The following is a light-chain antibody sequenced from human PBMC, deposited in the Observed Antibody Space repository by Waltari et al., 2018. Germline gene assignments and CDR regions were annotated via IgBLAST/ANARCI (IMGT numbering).Light chain of an antibody. CDR2: GTS. Sequence: EIVMTQCPAPMSVSQGEGATLSCRASQNVYPNLAWYQQKPGQAPRLLIYGTSTRDTDIPARFSGSGSGTEFTLTISSLESEDFAIFYCQQYMNWPRTFGQGTKVEIK. CDR1: QNVYPN. V-gene: IGKV3-15*01. J-gene: IGKJ1*01. CDR3: QQYMNWPRT.